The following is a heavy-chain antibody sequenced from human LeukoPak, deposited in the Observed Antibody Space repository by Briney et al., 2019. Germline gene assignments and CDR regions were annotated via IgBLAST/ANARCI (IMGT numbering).Heavy chain of an antibody. CDR1: SASISSGSLY. CDR2: VYTSGTT. V-gene: IGHV4-61*02. Sequence: SQTLSLTCTVSSASISSGSLYWNWIPQPAGKGLEWIGRVYTSGTTNYNPSLESRVTISVDSSRNHFSLKLSSVTAADTAVYYCARSPDYDSTGYDYWGQGTLVTVSS. D-gene: IGHD3-22*01. J-gene: IGHJ4*02. CDR3: ARSPDYDSTGYDY.